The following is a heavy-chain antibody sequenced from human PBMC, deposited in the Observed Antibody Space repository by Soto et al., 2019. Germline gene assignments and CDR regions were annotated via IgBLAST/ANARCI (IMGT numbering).Heavy chain of an antibody. J-gene: IGHJ4*02. CDR1: GXTFSSYS. CDR3: AKDLRPIDY. V-gene: IGHV3-23*01. Sequence: GSLRLSCAASGXTFSSYSMSWVRQAPGKGLEWVSFIGGSDGTTAYADSVKGRFTISIDNSKNRLYIQMNGLRAEDTAVYYFAKDLRPIDYWGQGTLGTVSS. CDR2: IGGSDGTT.